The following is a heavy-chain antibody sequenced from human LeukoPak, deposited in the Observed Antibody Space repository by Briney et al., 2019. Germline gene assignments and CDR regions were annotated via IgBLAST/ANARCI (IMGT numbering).Heavy chain of an antibody. CDR3: ASSKGRYCSGGSCSYFDY. CDR2: ISGSGGNT. J-gene: IGHJ4*02. V-gene: IGHV3-23*01. CDR1: GFTFSSSG. Sequence: GGSLRLSCAASGFTFSSSGMNWVRQAPGKGLEWVSAISGSGGNTFYADSVKGRFTISRDNSMDTLYLHMNNLGAEDTAVYYCASSKGRYCSGGSCSYFDYWGQGTLVTVSS. D-gene: IGHD2-15*01.